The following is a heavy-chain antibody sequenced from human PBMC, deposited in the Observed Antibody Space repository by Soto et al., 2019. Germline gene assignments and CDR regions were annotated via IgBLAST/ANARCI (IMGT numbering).Heavy chain of an antibody. Sequence: EVQLVESGGGLVKPGGSLRLSCAASGFTFSNAWMNWVRQAPGKGLEWVGRIKSKTDGGTTDYAAPVKGRFTISRDDSKNTLDLQMNSLKTEDTAVYYRTTAGRGAAAGTGAYYYYGMDVWGQGTTVTVSS. J-gene: IGHJ6*02. D-gene: IGHD6-13*01. V-gene: IGHV3-15*07. CDR1: GFTFSNAW. CDR2: IKSKTDGGTT. CDR3: TTAGRGAAAGTGAYYYYGMDV.